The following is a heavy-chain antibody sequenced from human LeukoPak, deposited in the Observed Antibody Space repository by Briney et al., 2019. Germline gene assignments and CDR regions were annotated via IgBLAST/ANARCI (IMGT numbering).Heavy chain of an antibody. J-gene: IGHJ6*02. Sequence: GGSLRLSCAASGFTFSSYSMNWVRQATGKGLEWVSYISSSSSTIYYADSVKGRFTISRDNAKNSLYLQMNSLRAEDTAVYYCARGEQWLTPSPHGMDVWGQGTTVTVSS. CDR1: GFTFSSYS. D-gene: IGHD6-19*01. CDR2: ISSSSSTI. CDR3: ARGEQWLTPSPHGMDV. V-gene: IGHV3-48*01.